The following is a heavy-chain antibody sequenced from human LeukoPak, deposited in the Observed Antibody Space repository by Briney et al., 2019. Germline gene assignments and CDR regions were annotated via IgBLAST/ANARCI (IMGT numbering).Heavy chain of an antibody. CDR3: AKAGVWLPAV. V-gene: IGHV4-4*02. CDR1: GGSVSSDNW. J-gene: IGHJ4*02. CDR2: IHHSGNT. D-gene: IGHD3-9*01. Sequence: SETLSLTCAVSGGSVSSDNWRSWVRQPPGKGLEWIGEIHHSGNTNYSPSLKSRVTISLDKSRNQFSLKLNSVTAAVTAVYYCAKAGVWLPAVWGQGTLVTVSS.